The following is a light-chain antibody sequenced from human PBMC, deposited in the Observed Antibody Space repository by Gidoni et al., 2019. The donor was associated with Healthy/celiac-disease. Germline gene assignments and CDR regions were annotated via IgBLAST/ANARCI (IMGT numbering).Light chain of an antibody. CDR2: DVS. J-gene: IGLJ1*01. Sequence: PGQSITISCTGTSSDVGGYNYVSWYQQHPGKAPKLMIYDVSNRPSGVSNRFSGSKSGNTASLTISGLQAEDEADYYCSSYTSSSTEVFGTGTKVTVL. V-gene: IGLV2-14*04. CDR3: SSYTSSSTEV. CDR1: SSDVGGYNY.